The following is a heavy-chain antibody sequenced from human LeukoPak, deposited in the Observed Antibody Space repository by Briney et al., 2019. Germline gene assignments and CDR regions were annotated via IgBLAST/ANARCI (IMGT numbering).Heavy chain of an antibody. J-gene: IGHJ4*02. CDR3: AREGFTEDTPLALDY. CDR2: ISSSSSYT. Sequence: GVLRLSCAASGFTFSDYYMSWIRQAPGKGLEWVSYISSSSSYTNYADSVKGRFTISRDNAKNSLYLQMNSLRAEDTAVYYCAREGFTEDTPLALDYWGQGTLVTVSS. D-gene: IGHD5-18*01. CDR1: GFTFSDYY. V-gene: IGHV3-11*06.